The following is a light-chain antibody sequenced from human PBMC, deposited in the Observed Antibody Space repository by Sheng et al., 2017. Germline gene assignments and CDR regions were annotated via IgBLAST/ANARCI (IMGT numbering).Light chain of an antibody. CDR2: DAS. CDR3: QQYYSTLFT. J-gene: IGKJ3*01. CDR1: QGIRND. V-gene: IGKV1-NL1*01. Sequence: DIQMTQSPSSLSASVGDRVTITCRASQGIRNDLGWYQQKPGKAPKRLIYDASRLESGVPSRFSGRGSGTDYTLTISNLQPEDFATYYCQQYYSTLFTFGPGTRVDL.